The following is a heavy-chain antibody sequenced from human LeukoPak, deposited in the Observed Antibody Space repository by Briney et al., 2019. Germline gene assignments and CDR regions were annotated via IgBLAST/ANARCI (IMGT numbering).Heavy chain of an antibody. CDR3: VRSPTTIVVVPAAMHYYYMDV. D-gene: IGHD2-2*01. J-gene: IGHJ6*03. CDR1: GATFSSYN. Sequence: GASVKVSCNGSGATFSSYNISWVRQAPGQGLEWMGMIIPIRGIANYAQKFQGRVTSTGDKSTSKAYMELSSLRSEDTAVYYCVRSPTTIVVVPAAMHYYYMDVWGKGTTVTVSS. V-gene: IGHV1-69*02. CDR2: IIPIRGIA.